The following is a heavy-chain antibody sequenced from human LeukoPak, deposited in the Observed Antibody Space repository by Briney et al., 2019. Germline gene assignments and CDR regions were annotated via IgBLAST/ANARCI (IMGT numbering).Heavy chain of an antibody. CDR2: MNPNSGNT. CDR1: GYTFTSYD. V-gene: IGHV1-8*01. Sequence: ASVKVSCKASGYTFTSYDINWVRQATGQGLEWMGWMNPNSGNTGYAQKFQGRVTMTRNTSISTAYMELSSLRSEDTAVCYCARARSIAARRWFDPWGQGTLVTVSS. J-gene: IGHJ5*02. D-gene: IGHD6-6*01. CDR3: ARARSIAARRWFDP.